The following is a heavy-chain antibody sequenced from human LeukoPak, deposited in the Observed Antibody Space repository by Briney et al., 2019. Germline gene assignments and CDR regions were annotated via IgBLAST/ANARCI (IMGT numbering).Heavy chain of an antibody. V-gene: IGHV4-59*08. D-gene: IGHD6-19*01. CDR2: IYYSGST. CDR3: ARPTRTYSSGLDDAFDI. J-gene: IGHJ3*02. Sequence: PSETLSLTCNVSADSISRDFYWAWLRQPPGKGLEWIGYIYYSGSTNYNPSLKSRVTISVDTSKNQFSLKLSSVTAADTAVYYCARPTRTYSSGLDDAFDIWGQGTMVTVSS. CDR1: ADSISRDFY.